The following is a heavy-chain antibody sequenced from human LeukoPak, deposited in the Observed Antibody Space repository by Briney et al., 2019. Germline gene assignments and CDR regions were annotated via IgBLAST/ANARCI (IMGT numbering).Heavy chain of an antibody. CDR1: GGSISSYY. J-gene: IGHJ4*02. Sequence: PSETLSLTCTVSGGSISSYYWSWIRQPPGKGLEWIGYIYYSGSTNYNPSLKSRVTISVDTSKNQFSLKLSSVTAADTAVYYCARGVEYYYDSSGYYPHYFDYWGQGTLVTVSS. V-gene: IGHV4-59*01. CDR3: ARGVEYYYDSSGYYPHYFDY. CDR2: IYYSGST. D-gene: IGHD3-22*01.